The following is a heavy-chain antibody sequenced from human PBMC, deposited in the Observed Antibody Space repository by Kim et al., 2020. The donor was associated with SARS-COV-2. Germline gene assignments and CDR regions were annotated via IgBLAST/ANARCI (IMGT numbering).Heavy chain of an antibody. J-gene: IGHJ4*02. CDR1: GFTFSSYA. CDR3: AKRASPTRYYDILTGYYMGYFDY. D-gene: IGHD3-9*01. CDR2: ISGSGGST. Sequence: GGSLRLSCAASGFTFSSYAMSWVRQAPGKGLEWVSAISGSGGSTYYADSVKGRFTISRDNSKNTLYLQMNSLRAEDTAVYFCAKRASPTRYYDILTGYYMGYFDYWGQGTLVTVSS. V-gene: IGHV3-23*01.